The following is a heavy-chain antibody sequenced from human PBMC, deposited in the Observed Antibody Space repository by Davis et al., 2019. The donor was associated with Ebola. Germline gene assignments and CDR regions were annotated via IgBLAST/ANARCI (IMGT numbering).Heavy chain of an antibody. V-gene: IGHV4-34*01. Sequence: SQTLSLTCAVYGGSFSGYYWSWIRQPPGKALEWIGEINHSGDTDYNPSLKTRVTISVDPARNQISLNLRSVTAADTAIYYCARDLAVRPEDYWGQGTLVTVSS. CDR2: INHSGDT. CDR1: GGSFSGYY. D-gene: IGHD6-6*01. J-gene: IGHJ4*02. CDR3: ARDLAVRPEDY.